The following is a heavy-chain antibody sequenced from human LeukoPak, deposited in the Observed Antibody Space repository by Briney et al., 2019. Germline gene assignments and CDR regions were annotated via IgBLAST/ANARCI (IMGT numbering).Heavy chain of an antibody. CDR1: GGSISSGSYY. CDR2: IYTSGST. CDR3: ARIWGKARVTTGYYGMDV. Sequence: SETLSLTCTVSGGSISSGSYYWRWIRQPAGKGLEWIGRIYTSGSTNYNPSLKSRVTISVDTSKNQFSLKLSSVTAADTAVYYCARIWGKARVTTGYYGMDVWGQGTTVTVSS. J-gene: IGHJ6*02. D-gene: IGHD4-11*01. V-gene: IGHV4-61*02.